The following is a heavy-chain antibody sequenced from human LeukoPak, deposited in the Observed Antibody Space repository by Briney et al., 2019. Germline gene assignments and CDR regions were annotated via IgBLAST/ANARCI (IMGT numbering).Heavy chain of an antibody. J-gene: IGHJ3*02. CDR3: ARGDTGNAFDI. Sequence: GGSLRLSCAASGFTFSGYAMTWVRQAPGKGLEWVAVISYDGSNKYYADSVKGRFTISRDNSKNTLYLQMNSLRAEDTAVYYCARGDTGNAFDIWGQGTMVTVSS. CDR1: GFTFSGYA. V-gene: IGHV3-30*04. CDR2: ISYDGSNK. D-gene: IGHD5-18*01.